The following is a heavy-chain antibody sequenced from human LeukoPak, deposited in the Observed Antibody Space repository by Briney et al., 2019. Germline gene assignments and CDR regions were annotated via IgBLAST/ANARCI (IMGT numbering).Heavy chain of an antibody. V-gene: IGHV4-39*07. CDR2: IYYSGST. CDR3: ARGGEQWLLDI. D-gene: IGHD6-19*01. J-gene: IGHJ3*02. CDR1: GFTFSNYW. Sequence: GSLRLSCAASGFTFSNYWMSWVRQPPGKGLEWIGSIYYSGSTYYNPSLKSRVTISVDTSKNQFSLKLSSVTAADTAVYYCARGGEQWLLDIWGQGTMVTVSS.